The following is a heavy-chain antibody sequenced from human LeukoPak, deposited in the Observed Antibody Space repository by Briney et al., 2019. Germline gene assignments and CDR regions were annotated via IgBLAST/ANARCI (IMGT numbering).Heavy chain of an antibody. CDR3: AREGIVATLDY. CDR2: IWYDGGNK. V-gene: IGHV3-33*01. D-gene: IGHD5-12*01. CDR1: GFSFSNYG. Sequence: GGSLRLSCAPSGFSFSNYGMHWVREAPGKGLEWVAVIWYDGGNKYYADSVKGRFTISRDMPKNTLYLQMNSLRAEDTAVYYCAREGIVATLDYWGQGTLVNVSS. J-gene: IGHJ4*02.